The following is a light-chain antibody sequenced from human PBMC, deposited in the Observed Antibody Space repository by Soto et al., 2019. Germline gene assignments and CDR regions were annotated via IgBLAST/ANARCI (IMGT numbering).Light chain of an antibody. V-gene: IGKV3-15*01. CDR1: QSISTE. CDR3: QQGHTWHLT. Sequence: EIVMTQSPATLSVSPGERATLSCRASQSISTELAWYQQKPGQPPRLLIYSASTRATGVPARFTGSGSGSEFPLTISGLQSEDFAVYYCQQGHTWHLTFGQGTRLEI. CDR2: SAS. J-gene: IGKJ2*01.